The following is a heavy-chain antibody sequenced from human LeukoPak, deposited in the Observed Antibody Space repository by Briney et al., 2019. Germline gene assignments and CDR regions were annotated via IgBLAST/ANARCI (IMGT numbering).Heavy chain of an antibody. CDR2: ISNSGDKT. CDR1: GFTFSNSA. CDR3: ARVPPRIRGGPFAI. V-gene: IGHV3-23*05. D-gene: IGHD2-15*01. J-gene: IGHJ3*02. Sequence: GGSLRLSCAACGFTFSNSAMTWVRQVPGKGLEWISTISNSGDKTYYADFVKGRFTIARDNFKDTLDLQMNSLRVEDTAVYYCARVPPRIRGGPFAIWGQGTMVTVSS.